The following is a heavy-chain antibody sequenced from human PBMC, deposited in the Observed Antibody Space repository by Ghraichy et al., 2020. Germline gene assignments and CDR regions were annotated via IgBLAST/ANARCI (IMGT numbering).Heavy chain of an antibody. V-gene: IGHV1-69*13. D-gene: IGHD3-9*01. CDR1: GGTFSSYA. Sequence: SVKVSCKASGGTFSSYAISWVRQAPGQGLEWMGGIIPIFGTANYAQKFQGRVTITADESTSTAYMELSSLRSEDTAVYYCARAVGILTGYYTGDYYYYGMDVWGQGTTVTVSS. J-gene: IGHJ6*02. CDR3: ARAVGILTGYYTGDYYYYGMDV. CDR2: IIPIFGTA.